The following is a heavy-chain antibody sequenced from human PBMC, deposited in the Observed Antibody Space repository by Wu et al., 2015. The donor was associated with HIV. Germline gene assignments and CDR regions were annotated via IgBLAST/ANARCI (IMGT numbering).Heavy chain of an antibody. CDR2: ILPLFDIT. V-gene: IGHV1-69*05. CDR1: GVALTSFA. J-gene: IGHJ4*02. CDR3: ARVYSSTWYDFFDS. Sequence: QVQLVQSGTEVKKPGSSVKISCKASGVALTSFAFSWVRQAPGQGLEWMGGILPLFDITQYAQKFRDRVTITTDESTSTTYLELSSLRSDDTAIYFCARVYSSTWYDFFDSWGQGTLVTVSS. D-gene: IGHD2-2*01.